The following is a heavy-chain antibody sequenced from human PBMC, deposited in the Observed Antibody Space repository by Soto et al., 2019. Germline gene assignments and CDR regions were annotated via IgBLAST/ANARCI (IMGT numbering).Heavy chain of an antibody. D-gene: IGHD1-7*01. CDR2: IYYSGST. CDR1: GGSSVGHG. J-gene: IGHJ4*02. V-gene: IGHV4-59*11. Sequence: LEILSLRWSVAGGSSVGHGGSWIRQPPGKGLEWIGYIYYSGSTNYNPSLKSRVTISVDTSKNQFSLKLSSVTAADTAVYYCARDGRTGTTWGQGTLVTVSS. CDR3: ARDGRTGTT.